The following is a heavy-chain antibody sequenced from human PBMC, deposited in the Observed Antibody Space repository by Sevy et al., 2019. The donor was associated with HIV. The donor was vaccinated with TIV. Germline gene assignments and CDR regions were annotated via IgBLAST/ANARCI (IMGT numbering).Heavy chain of an antibody. J-gene: IGHJ6*02. CDR3: ARVDHYYGSGNFYNDYYYGLDV. CDR1: GYTFTGYY. Sequence: ASVKVSCKASGYTFTGYYMHWVRQAPGQGLEWMGWINPNSGGTNYAQKFQGRVTMTRDTSISTAYMELSRLRSDETAVYYCARVDHYYGSGNFYNDYYYGLDVWGLGTTVTVSS. V-gene: IGHV1-2*02. D-gene: IGHD3-10*01. CDR2: INPNSGGT.